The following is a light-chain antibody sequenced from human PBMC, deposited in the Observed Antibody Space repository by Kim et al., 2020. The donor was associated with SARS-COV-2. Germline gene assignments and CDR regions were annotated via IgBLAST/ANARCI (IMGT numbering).Light chain of an antibody. CDR3: QQYMNWPPYT. J-gene: IGKJ2*01. CDR1: RSVGSN. Sequence: VSPGESASLSCGASRSVGSNLAWYQHKPGQAPRLLIFDTSKRATGVPARFSGSGSGTLFTLTISDLQSEDFAFYYCQQYMNWPPYTFGQGTKLEIK. CDR2: DTS. V-gene: IGKV3-15*01.